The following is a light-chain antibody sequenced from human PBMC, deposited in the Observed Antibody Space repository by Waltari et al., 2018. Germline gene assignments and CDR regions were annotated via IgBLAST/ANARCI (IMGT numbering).Light chain of an antibody. Sequence: SYELTQPSSESVSQGQTATITCSGDVLAKGYVRWFVQRPGQAPVLVIYKDFERPSGIPGRFSGSRSGTTVTLTSSGAQVEDEAEYYCYSAADNRLLFGGGTNLTVL. V-gene: IGLV3-27*01. J-gene: IGLJ2*01. CDR1: VLAKGY. CDR2: KDF. CDR3: YSAADNRLL.